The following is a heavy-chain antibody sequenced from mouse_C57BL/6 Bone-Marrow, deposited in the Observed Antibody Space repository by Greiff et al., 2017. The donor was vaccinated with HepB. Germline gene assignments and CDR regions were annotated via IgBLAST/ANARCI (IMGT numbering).Heavy chain of an antibody. CDR3: ARWDGNYFDY. J-gene: IGHJ2*01. Sequence: EVKLVESGGGLVQPGGSLSLSCAASGFTFTDYYMSWVRQPPGKALEWLGFIRNKANGYTTEYSASVKGRFTISRDNSQSILYLQMNALRAEDSATYYCARWDGNYFDYWGQGTTLTVSS. V-gene: IGHV7-3*01. D-gene: IGHD2-1*01. CDR1: GFTFTDYY. CDR2: IRNKANGYTT.